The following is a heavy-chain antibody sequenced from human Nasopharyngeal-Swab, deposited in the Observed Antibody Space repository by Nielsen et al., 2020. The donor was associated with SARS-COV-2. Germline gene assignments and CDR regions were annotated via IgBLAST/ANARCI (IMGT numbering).Heavy chain of an antibody. D-gene: IGHD3-16*02. CDR3: ARDLGYYDYVWGSYRIKDFDY. CDR2: INSDESST. V-gene: IGHV3-74*01. J-gene: IGHJ4*02. CDR1: GFTFSSYW. Sequence: GESLKISCAASGFTFSSYWMHWVRQAPGKGLVWVSRINSDESSTSYADSVKGRFTISRDNAKNTLYLQMNSLRAEDTAVYYCARDLGYYDYVWGSYRIKDFDYWGQGTLVTVSS.